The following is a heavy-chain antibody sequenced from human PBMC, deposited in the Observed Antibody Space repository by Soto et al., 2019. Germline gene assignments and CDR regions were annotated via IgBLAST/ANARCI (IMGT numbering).Heavy chain of an antibody. V-gene: IGHV3-11*05. J-gene: IGHJ4*02. Sequence: QVQLVESGGGLVKPGGSLRLSCAASGFTFSDYYMSWIRQAPAKGLEWVSYISSSSSYTNYADSVKGRFTISRDNAKNSRYLQMNSLRAEATAVYYCARPSSFFDSYYFAYWGQGTLVTVSS. D-gene: IGHD3-9*01. CDR1: GFTFSDYY. CDR2: ISSSSSYT. CDR3: ARPSSFFDSYYFAY.